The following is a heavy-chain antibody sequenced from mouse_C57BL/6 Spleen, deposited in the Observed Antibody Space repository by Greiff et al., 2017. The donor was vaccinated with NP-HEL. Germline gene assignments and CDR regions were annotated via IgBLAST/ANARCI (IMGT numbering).Heavy chain of an antibody. CDR3: ARGDGKGFYYVDY. D-gene: IGHD1-1*01. J-gene: IGHJ2*01. V-gene: IGHV5-16*01. CDR2: INYDGSST. CDR1: GFTFSDYY. Sequence: EVQLVESEGGLVQPGSSMKLSCTASGFTFSDYYMAWVRQVPEKGLEWVANINYDGSSTYYLDSLKSRFIISRDNAKNILYLQMSSLKSEDTATYYCARGDGKGFYYVDYWGQGTTLTVSS.